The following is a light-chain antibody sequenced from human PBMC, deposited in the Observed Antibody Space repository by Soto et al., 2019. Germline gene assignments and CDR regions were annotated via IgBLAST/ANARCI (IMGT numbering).Light chain of an antibody. V-gene: IGLV2-14*01. J-gene: IGLJ1*01. CDR3: TSYTSSSTFYV. CDR2: EVS. Sequence: QSVLTQPASVSGSAGQSITISCTGTSSDVGGYNYVSWYQQHPGKAPKLLIYEVSNRPSGVSNRFSASKSGNTASLSISGLQAEDEADYYCTSYTSSSTFYVFGTGTKVTVL. CDR1: SSDVGGYNY.